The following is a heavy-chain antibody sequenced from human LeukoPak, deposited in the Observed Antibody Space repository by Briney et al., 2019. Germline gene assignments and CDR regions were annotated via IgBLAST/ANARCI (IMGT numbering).Heavy chain of an antibody. V-gene: IGHV4-59*08. CDR1: SDSISNYY. CDR2: IYYSGST. Sequence: SETLSLTCTVSSDSISNYYWSWIRQPPGKGLEWIGYIYYSGSTNYNPSLKSRVTISVDTSKNQFSLNLTSVTAADTAVYYCARSDYYDSSGYYSYSFDIWGQGTLVTVSS. CDR3: ARSDYYDSSGYYSYSFDI. D-gene: IGHD3-22*01. J-gene: IGHJ3*02.